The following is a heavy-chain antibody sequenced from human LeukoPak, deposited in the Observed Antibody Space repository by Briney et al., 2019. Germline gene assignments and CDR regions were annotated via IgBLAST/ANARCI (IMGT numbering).Heavy chain of an antibody. CDR1: GGSISSYY. CDR2: IYYSGST. D-gene: IGHD2-15*01. Sequence: PSETLSLTCTVSGGSISSYYWSWIRQPPGKGLEWIGYIYYSGSTKYNPSLKSRVTISGDTSKNQSSLKLSSVTAADTAVYYCATATLYCRGGSCYPNYFDYWGQGTLVTVSS. CDR3: ATATLYCRGGSCYPNYFDY. V-gene: IGHV4-59*01. J-gene: IGHJ4*02.